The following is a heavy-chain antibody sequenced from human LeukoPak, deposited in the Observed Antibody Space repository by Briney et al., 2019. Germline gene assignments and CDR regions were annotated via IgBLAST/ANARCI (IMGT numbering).Heavy chain of an antibody. CDR2: ISSSGSTI. D-gene: IGHD3-22*01. V-gene: IGHV3-11*01. Sequence: GGSLRLSCAASGFTFSDYYMSWIRQAPGKGLEWVSYISSSGSTIYYADSVKGRFSISRDNAKNSLYLQMNSLRAEDTAVYYCARCFDYYDPNRAFDIWGQGTMVTVSS. CDR1: GFTFSDYY. J-gene: IGHJ3*02. CDR3: ARCFDYYDPNRAFDI.